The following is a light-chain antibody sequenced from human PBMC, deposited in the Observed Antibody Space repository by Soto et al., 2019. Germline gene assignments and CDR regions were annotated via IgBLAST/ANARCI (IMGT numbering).Light chain of an antibody. CDR2: AAS. J-gene: IGKJ1*01. V-gene: IGKV1-39*01. CDR3: QQIYSTPPT. CDR1: QSISSY. Sequence: DIQMTQSPSSLSASVGDRVTITCRASQSISSYLSWYQQRPGKAPKLLIYAASSLQSGVPSRFSGSGSGTDFTLTLSNLQPEDFATYYCQQIYSTPPTFGQGTKVDIK.